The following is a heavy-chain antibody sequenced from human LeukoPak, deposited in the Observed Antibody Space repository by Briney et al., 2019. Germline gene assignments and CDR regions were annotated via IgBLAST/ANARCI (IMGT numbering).Heavy chain of an antibody. J-gene: IGHJ3*02. CDR3: AKSNAYGLIDI. Sequence: SETLSLTCTVSSGSISTSNYYWGWVRQPPGKALEWIGNIFYSGSTYYSPSLKSRVTISLDTSRNQFSLKLNSVTAADTAVYYCAKSNAYGLIDIWGQGTMVTVSS. CDR1: SGSISTSNYY. D-gene: IGHD3-16*01. V-gene: IGHV4-39*07. CDR2: IFYSGST.